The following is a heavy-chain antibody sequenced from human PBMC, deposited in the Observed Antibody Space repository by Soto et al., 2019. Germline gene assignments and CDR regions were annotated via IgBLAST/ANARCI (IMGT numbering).Heavy chain of an antibody. V-gene: IGHV3-23*01. CDR1: GFTFSNYA. CDR3: VKTLSGNGNFHH. J-gene: IGHJ1*01. D-gene: IGHD6-25*01. Sequence: EVQLWESGGGLVQPGGSLRLSCAASGFTFSNYAMGWVRQAQGKGLEWVSNIANREGATYYADSVKGRLTIARNNSKNMLRPQMNSLGAEDTAIYYGVKTLSGNGNFHHWGQGTLVTVSS. CDR2: IANREGAT.